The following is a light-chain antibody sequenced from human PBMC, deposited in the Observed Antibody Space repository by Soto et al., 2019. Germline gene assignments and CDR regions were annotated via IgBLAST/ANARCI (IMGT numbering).Light chain of an antibody. CDR1: QGIGSW. CDR2: AAS. J-gene: IGKJ4*01. Sequence: DLQMTQSPTSVSASVGDRVTITCRASQGIGSWLAGYQQKPGKAPKLLIYAASSLQSGVPSRFSGIGSGTDFTLTISSLQPEDFATYYCLQANTFPLTFGGGTKVEIK. CDR3: LQANTFPLT. V-gene: IGKV1-12*01.